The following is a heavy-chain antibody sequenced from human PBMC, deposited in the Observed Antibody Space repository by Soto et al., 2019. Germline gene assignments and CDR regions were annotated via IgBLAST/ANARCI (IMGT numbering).Heavy chain of an antibody. CDR2: ICAYNGNT. Sequence: AASVKVSCKASGYTFTSYGISWVRQAPGQGLEWMGWICAYNGNTNYAQKLQGRVTMTTDTSTSTAYMELRSLRSDDTAVYYCARARWYDILTGYYTGHYYYGMDVWGQGTTVTVSS. D-gene: IGHD3-9*01. CDR3: ARARWYDILTGYYTGHYYYGMDV. J-gene: IGHJ6*02. CDR1: GYTFTSYG. V-gene: IGHV1-18*01.